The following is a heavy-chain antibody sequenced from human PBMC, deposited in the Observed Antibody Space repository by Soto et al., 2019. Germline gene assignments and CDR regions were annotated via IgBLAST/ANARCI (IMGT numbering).Heavy chain of an antibody. CDR3: AIDPPYSGRYNDLQQ. CDR2: FDPEDGET. J-gene: IGHJ1*01. V-gene: IGHV1-24*01. Sequence: GASVKVSCKVSGYTLTELSMHWVRQAPGKGLEWMGGFDPEDGETTYAQKFQGRVTMTEDTSTDTAYMELSSLRSEDTAVYYCAIDPPYSGRYNDLQQWGQGTLVTVSS. CDR1: GYTLTELS. D-gene: IGHD1-26*01.